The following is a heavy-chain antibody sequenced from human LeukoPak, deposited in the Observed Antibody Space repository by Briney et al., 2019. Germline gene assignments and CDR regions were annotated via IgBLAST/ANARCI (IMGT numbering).Heavy chain of an antibody. D-gene: IGHD6-13*01. J-gene: IGHJ4*02. CDR1: GGSFNGYY. Sequence: SETLSLTCAVYGGSFNGYYWTWIRQPPGKGLEWIGEINPSGSTNYNPSLKSRVFISVDTAKNQFSLKVNSVTAADTAVYYCASSLAAAGAEFDYWGQGTLVTVSS. CDR3: ASSLAAAGAEFDY. CDR2: INPSGST. V-gene: IGHV4-34*01.